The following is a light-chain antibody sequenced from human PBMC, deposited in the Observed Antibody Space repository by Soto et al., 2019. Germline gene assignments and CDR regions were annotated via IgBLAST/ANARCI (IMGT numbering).Light chain of an antibody. J-gene: IGLJ2*01. Sequence: QPVLTQPPSASATPGQRVSISCSGGSSNVGGFPVNWYQHLPGTAPKLLLYHNTQRPSGVPDRFSGSKSGTSASLAISGLQPEDEGTYYCAAWDGSLSGVIFGGGTKVTVL. V-gene: IGLV1-44*01. CDR3: AAWDGSLSGVI. CDR1: SSNVGGFP. CDR2: HNT.